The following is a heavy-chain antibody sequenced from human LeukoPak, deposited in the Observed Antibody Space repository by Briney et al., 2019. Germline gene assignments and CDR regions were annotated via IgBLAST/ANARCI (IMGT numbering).Heavy chain of an antibody. V-gene: IGHV1-69*05. CDR1: GGTFSSYA. J-gene: IGHJ4*02. Sequence: SVKVSCKXSGGTFSSYAISWVRQAPRQGLEWMGGIIPIFGTANYAQKFQGRVTITTDESTSTAYMELSSLRSEDTAVYYCARGHYYDSSGYYLFDYWGQGTLVTVSS. CDR3: ARGHYYDSSGYYLFDY. D-gene: IGHD3-22*01. CDR2: IIPIFGTA.